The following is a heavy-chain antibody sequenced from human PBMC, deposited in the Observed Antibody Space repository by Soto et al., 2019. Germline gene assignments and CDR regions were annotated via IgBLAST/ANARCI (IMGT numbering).Heavy chain of an antibody. CDR3: ATNYGSGSTHVDY. J-gene: IGHJ4*02. D-gene: IGHD3-10*01. V-gene: IGHV1-69*02. CDR1: GDTFNFYT. Sequence: QVQLVQSGAEVKKPGSPVRVSCTASGDTFNFYTISWGRQVPGQGPEWMGRIIPMLGMSNYAQKFQGRVTIMADKSTSTVYMNLSGLTSEDTAVYYCATNYGSGSTHVDYWGQGTLVTV. CDR2: IIPMLGMS.